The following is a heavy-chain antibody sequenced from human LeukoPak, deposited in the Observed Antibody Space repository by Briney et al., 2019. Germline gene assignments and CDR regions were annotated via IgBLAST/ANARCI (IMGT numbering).Heavy chain of an antibody. CDR2: IHYSGST. J-gene: IGHJ4*02. CDR1: GGSISSHF. D-gene: IGHD1-26*01. V-gene: IGHV4-59*11. Sequence: SETLSLTCSVSGGSISSHFWSWIRQPPGKGLEWIGYIHYSGSTNYNPSLKSRVTISVDTSKNQFSLRLSSVTAADTAVYYCARDGYSGSSLFDYWGQGTLVTVSS. CDR3: ARDGYSGSSLFDY.